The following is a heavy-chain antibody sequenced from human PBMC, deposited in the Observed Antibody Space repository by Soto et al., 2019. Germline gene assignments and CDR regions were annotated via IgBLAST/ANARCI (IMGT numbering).Heavy chain of an antibody. V-gene: IGHV3-30*18. J-gene: IGHJ6*02. CDR2: ISSDGSTK. Sequence: QEQLVESGGGVVQPGRSLRLSCAASGFTFSFYAIHWVRQAPGKGLEWVALISSDGSTKYFADSVKGRFTTSRDNSKNTVYLQMSSLRAGDTAVYYCAKGSYYYGMDVWGQGTTVTVSS. CDR1: GFTFSFYA. CDR3: AKGSYYYGMDV.